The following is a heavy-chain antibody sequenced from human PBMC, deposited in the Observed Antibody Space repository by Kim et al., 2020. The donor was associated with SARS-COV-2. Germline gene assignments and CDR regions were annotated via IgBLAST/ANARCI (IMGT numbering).Heavy chain of an antibody. CDR1: GGSFSGYY. CDR2: INHSGST. D-gene: IGHD3-10*01. V-gene: IGHV4-34*01. Sequence: SETLSLTCAVYGGSFSGYYWSGIRQPPGKGLEWIGEINHSGSTNYNPSLKSRVTISVDTSKNQFSLKLSSVTAADTAVYYCARGKITMVRGGLNWFDPWGQGTLVTVSS. J-gene: IGHJ5*02. CDR3: ARGKITMVRGGLNWFDP.